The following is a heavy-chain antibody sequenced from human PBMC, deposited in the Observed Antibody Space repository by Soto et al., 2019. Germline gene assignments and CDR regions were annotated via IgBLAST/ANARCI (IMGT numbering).Heavy chain of an antibody. CDR2: ICWDEDK. V-gene: IGHV2-5*02. J-gene: IGHJ6*02. CDR1: GFSLSTSGVG. CDR3: AHSRVNTAMVGDYYYGMEV. Sequence: QITLKESGPTLVKPTQTLTLPCTSSGFSLSTSGVGVGCFRQPPGKPLQWLGLICWDEDKRYSPSLKSRLTIPKDPYKEQVVLTMTNMAPVATATYYCAHSRVNTAMVGDYYYGMEVWGQGTTVTVSS. D-gene: IGHD5-18*01.